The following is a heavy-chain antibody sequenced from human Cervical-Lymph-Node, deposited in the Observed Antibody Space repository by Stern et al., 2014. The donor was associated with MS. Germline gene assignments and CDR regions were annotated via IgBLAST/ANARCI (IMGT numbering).Heavy chain of an antibody. J-gene: IGHJ6*02. D-gene: IGHD1-14*01. CDR1: GYTFTNYY. CDR3: ARERTLTGMDV. CDR2: INPSGGIT. Sequence: VQLVQSGAEVKRPGASVKVSCKASGYTFTNYYMYWARQAPGQGLEWMGIINPSGGITNYAQKFQGRVTMTRDTSTSTVYMEVSSLRSEDTAVYYCARERTLTGMDVWGQGTTVTVSS. V-gene: IGHV1-46*01.